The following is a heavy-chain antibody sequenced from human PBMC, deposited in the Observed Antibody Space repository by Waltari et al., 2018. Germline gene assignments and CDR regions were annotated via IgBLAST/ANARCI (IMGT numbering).Heavy chain of an antibody. CDR3: ARYGEVPPNYFFDY. CDR2: IPYSGSP. CDR1: GESLLGSF. V-gene: IGHV4-34*01. J-gene: IGHJ4*01. Sequence: QVQLHQWGAGQLQPSETLSLTCAVSGESLLGSFWCWVRPAPGKGLEWLGSIPYSGSPNSNPALASRLSLSVDTTKKQFSLRLTSVTAADAALYFCARYGEVPPNYFFDYWGRGTLVTVSS. D-gene: IGHD2-21*01.